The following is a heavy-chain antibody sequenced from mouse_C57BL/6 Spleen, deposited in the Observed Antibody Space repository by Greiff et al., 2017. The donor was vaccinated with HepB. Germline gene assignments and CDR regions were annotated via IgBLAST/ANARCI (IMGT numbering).Heavy chain of an antibody. CDR2: ISDGGSYT. D-gene: IGHD2-5*01. Sequence: EVHLVESGGGLVKPGGSLKLSCAASGFTFSSYAMSWVRQTPEKRLEWVATISDGGSYTYYPDNVKGRFTISRDNAKNNLYLQMSHLKSEDTAMYYCARGGHTIVTTWYFDVWGTGTTVTVSS. CDR3: ARGGHTIVTTWYFDV. V-gene: IGHV5-4*01. J-gene: IGHJ1*03. CDR1: GFTFSSYA.